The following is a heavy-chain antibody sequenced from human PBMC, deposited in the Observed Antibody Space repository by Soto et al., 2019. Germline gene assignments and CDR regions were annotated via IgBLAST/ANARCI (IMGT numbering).Heavy chain of an antibody. CDR3: ARGSMVRGPTPFDY. D-gene: IGHD3-10*01. CDR1: AGSIRSYY. Sequence: QVQLQESGPGLVKPSETLSLTCNVSAGSIRSYYWNWIRQPPGKTLEWIGDVYYSGSANYNPSLKSRVTISVDMSKNQFSLKLNSVTAADTAVYYCARGSMVRGPTPFDYWGQGTLVTVSS. J-gene: IGHJ4*02. V-gene: IGHV4-59*01. CDR2: VYYSGSA.